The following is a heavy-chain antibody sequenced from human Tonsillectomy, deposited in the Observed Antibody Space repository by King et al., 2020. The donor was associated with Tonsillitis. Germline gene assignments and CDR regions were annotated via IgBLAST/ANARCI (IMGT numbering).Heavy chain of an antibody. V-gene: IGHV3-23*03. CDR3: GTGGFWFGEIKYHYGRDV. CDR2: IYNGDSST. CDR1: GFTFSSYA. Sequence: VQLVESGGGLVQPGGSLRLSCAASGFTFSSYAMSWVRQAPGKGLEWVSVIYNGDSSTYYADSVKGRFTISRDNSKNTLYLQMNSLRAEDTAVYYCGTGGFWFGEIKYHYGRDVGGQGPTVPVPS. D-gene: IGHD3-10*01. J-gene: IGHJ6*02.